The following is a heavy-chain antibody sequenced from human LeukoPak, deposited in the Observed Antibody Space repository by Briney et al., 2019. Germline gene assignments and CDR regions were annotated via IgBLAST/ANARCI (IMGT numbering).Heavy chain of an antibody. V-gene: IGHV1-18*01. D-gene: IGHD4-17*01. CDR3: ARDEAEHDYGDYVSPDY. CDR2: ISAYNGNT. J-gene: IGHJ4*02. CDR1: GYTFTSYG. Sequence: EASVKVSCKASGYTFTSYGISWVRQAPGQGLEWMGWISAYNGNTNYAQKLQGRVTMTTDTSTSTAYMELRSLRSDDTAVYYCARDEAEHDYGDYVSPDYWGQGTLVTVSS.